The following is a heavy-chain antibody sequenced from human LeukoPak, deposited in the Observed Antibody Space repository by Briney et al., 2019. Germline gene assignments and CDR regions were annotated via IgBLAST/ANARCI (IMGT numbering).Heavy chain of an antibody. CDR2: ISYSGTT. J-gene: IGHJ4*02. D-gene: IGHD3-22*01. V-gene: IGHV4-59*04. Sequence: PSETLSLTCTVSGGSISSYYWSWIRQPPGKGLKCVGYISYSGTTYYNPSLKSRVTISIDTSKNQFSLKLSSVTAADTAVYCCARNSGYYYDNTGYLLWGQGTLVTVSS. CDR1: GGSISSYY. CDR3: ARNSGYYYDNTGYLL.